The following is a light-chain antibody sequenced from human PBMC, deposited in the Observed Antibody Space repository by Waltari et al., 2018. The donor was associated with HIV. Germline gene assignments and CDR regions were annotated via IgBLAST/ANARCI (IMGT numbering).Light chain of an antibody. CDR1: QIIGNAY. V-gene: IGKV3-20*01. J-gene: IGKJ2*01. CDR3: QHCGEASNT. Sequence: EIVLTQSPGTLSLSPGERATLSCRASQIIGNAYLAWYQQKPGQAPRLLISGASSRANGVPDRFSGSGSETDFTLTISRLEPEDFAVYYCQHCGEASNTFGQGTKLEV. CDR2: GAS.